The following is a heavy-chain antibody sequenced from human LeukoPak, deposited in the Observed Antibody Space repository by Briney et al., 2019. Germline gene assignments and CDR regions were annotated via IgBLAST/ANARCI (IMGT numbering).Heavy chain of an antibody. J-gene: IGHJ4*02. CDR1: GFTFSSYS. Sequence: PGGSLRLSCAASGFTFSSYSMNWVRQAPGKGLEWVSSISSSSSYIYYADSGEGRFTISRDNAKNSLYLQMNSLRAEDTAVYYCATTGDESDDWGQGTLVTVSS. D-gene: IGHD7-27*01. CDR3: ATTGDESDD. V-gene: IGHV3-21*01. CDR2: ISSSSSYI.